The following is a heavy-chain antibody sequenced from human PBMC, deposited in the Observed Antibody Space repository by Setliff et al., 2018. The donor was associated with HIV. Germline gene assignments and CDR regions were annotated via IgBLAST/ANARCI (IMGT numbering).Heavy chain of an antibody. D-gene: IGHD3-22*01. J-gene: IGHJ6*03. CDR3: ARARRDASGYWGHFFYYMDV. CDR2: INQDGSEK. CDR1: GFTFKNYL. V-gene: IGHV3-7*03. Sequence: GSLRLSCAASGFTFKNYLMIWVRQAPGKGLECVANINQDGSEKYHVGSVKGRFTISRDNAKSSLYLQMSSLTADDTAAYYCARARRDASGYWGHFFYYMDVWGKGTTVTVSS.